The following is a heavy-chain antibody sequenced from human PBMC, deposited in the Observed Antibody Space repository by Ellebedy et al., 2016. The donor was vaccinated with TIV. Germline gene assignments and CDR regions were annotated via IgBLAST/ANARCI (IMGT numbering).Heavy chain of an antibody. CDR3: GRGGSSGSVDF. CDR1: GFNFSSFW. J-gene: IGHJ4*02. Sequence: GGSLRLXCETSGFNFSSFWMYWVRQVPGKGLVWVSHIKKDETTATYADSAKGRFTISRDKAKNILYLQMNSLRGEDSAVYYCGRGGSSGSVDFWGQGILVSVS. V-gene: IGHV3-74*03. D-gene: IGHD3-10*01. CDR2: IKKDETTA.